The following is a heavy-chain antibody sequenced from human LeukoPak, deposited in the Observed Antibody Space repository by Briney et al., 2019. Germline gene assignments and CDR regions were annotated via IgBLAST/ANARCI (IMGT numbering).Heavy chain of an antibody. CDR2: ITNSGGTT. Sequence: GGSLRLSCAASGFTFSSYAMSWVRQAPGKGLEWVSAITNSGGTTYYADSVKGRFTISRDNSKNTLYLQMNSLRAEDTAVYYCAKDPPPVSWLFDYWGQGTLVTVSS. CDR3: AKDPPPVSWLFDY. D-gene: IGHD3-16*01. CDR1: GFTFSSYA. V-gene: IGHV3-23*01. J-gene: IGHJ4*02.